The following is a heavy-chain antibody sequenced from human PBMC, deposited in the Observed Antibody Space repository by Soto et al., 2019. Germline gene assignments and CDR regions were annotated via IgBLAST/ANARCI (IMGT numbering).Heavy chain of an antibody. V-gene: IGHV3-23*01. CDR2: ISSSGDTT. J-gene: IGHJ4*02. CDR1: GFTFSGYA. D-gene: IGHD3-9*01. Sequence: EVPLLESGGGLVQPGGSLRLSCAGSGFTFSGYAIYWVRQAPGKGLEWVSGISSSGDTTHYADSVRGRFTTSRDNSKNTVYLQMNSLRVEDTALYYCANFDWLPIGYWGQGTLVTVSS. CDR3: ANFDWLPIGY.